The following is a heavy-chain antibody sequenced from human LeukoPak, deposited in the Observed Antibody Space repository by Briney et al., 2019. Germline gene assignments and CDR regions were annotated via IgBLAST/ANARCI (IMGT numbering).Heavy chain of an antibody. V-gene: IGHV1-2*02. Sequence: GASVKVSCKASGGTFRSYAITWVRQAPGQGLEWMGWINPNSGTNYAQKFQGRVTMTRDTSISTAYMELSRLRSDDTAVYYCARDKGSGLDYWGQGTLVTVSS. CDR1: GGTFRSYA. CDR2: INPNSGT. D-gene: IGHD2-15*01. CDR3: ARDKGSGLDY. J-gene: IGHJ4*02.